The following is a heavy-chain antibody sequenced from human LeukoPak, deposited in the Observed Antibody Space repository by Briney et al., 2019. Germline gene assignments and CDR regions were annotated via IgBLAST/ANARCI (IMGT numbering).Heavy chain of an antibody. CDR3: ASGAATDAFDI. CDR1: GYSFTTYW. Sequence: GESLKISCKGSGYSFTTYWIGWVRQMPGKGLEWMGIIYLGDFDTRYSPSFQGQVTISADKSISTAYLQWSSLKASDTAMYYCASGAATDAFDIWGQGTMVTVSS. J-gene: IGHJ3*02. V-gene: IGHV5-51*01. D-gene: IGHD6-13*01. CDR2: IYLGDFDT.